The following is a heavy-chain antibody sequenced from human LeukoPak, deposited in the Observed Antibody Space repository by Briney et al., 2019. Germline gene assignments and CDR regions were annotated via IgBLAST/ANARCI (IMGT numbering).Heavy chain of an antibody. V-gene: IGHV1-46*01. Sequence: GASVKVSRKASGYTFTIYYMHWVRQAPGQGLEWMGIINPSGGSTSYAQKFQGRVTMTRDTSTSTVYMELSSLRSEDTAVYYCARDQLTTVTSRHYYYYYGMDVWGQGTTVTVSS. CDR1: GYTFTIYY. D-gene: IGHD4-17*01. CDR3: ARDQLTTVTSRHYYYYYGMDV. J-gene: IGHJ6*02. CDR2: INPSGGST.